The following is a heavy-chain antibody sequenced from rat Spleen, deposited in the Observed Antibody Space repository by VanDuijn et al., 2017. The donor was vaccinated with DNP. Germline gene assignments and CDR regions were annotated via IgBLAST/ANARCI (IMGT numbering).Heavy chain of an antibody. Sequence: LEWVASITSGGGSTYYPDSVKGRFTISRDNAKNTLFLQMNSLRSEDTATYYCTTVGRLEDYFDYWGQGVMVTVSS. J-gene: IGHJ2*01. V-gene: IGHV5-31*01. CDR2: ITSGGGST. CDR3: TTVGRLEDYFDY. D-gene: IGHD4-2*01.